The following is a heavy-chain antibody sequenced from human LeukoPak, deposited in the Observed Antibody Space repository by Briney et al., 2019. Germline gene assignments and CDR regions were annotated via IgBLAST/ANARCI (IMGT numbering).Heavy chain of an antibody. J-gene: IGHJ3*01. D-gene: IGHD4-23*01. Sequence: ASVKVSCKASGGTFSNFAISWVRQAPGQGLEWMGGLIPIFATVKYAQKFQGRVTINADESTSTAYMELSNLTSEDTAVYYCAKDSDAMTTVVTPTWGQGTMVTVSS. CDR2: LIPIFATV. CDR1: GGTFSNFA. CDR3: AKDSDAMTTVVTPT. V-gene: IGHV1-69*01.